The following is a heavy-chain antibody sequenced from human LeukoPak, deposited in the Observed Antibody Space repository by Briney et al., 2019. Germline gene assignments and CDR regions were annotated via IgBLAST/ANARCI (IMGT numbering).Heavy chain of an antibody. V-gene: IGHV1-18*01. D-gene: IGHD3-22*01. J-gene: IGHJ4*02. Sequence: ASVKVSCKASGYTFTSYGISWVRQAPGQGLEWMGWISAYNGNTNYAQKLQDRVTMTTDTSTSTAYMELRSLRSDDTAVYYCAREGIEYYYDSSGYYLFDYWGQGTLVTVSS. CDR1: GYTFTSYG. CDR2: ISAYNGNT. CDR3: AREGIEYYYDSSGYYLFDY.